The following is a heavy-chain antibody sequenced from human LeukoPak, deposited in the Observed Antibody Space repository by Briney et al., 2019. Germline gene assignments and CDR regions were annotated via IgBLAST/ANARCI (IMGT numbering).Heavy chain of an antibody. CDR2: ISGSGGST. CDR3: ARAWADGYNYDY. J-gene: IGHJ4*02. D-gene: IGHD5-24*01. V-gene: IGHV3-23*01. CDR1: GFTFSSYA. Sequence: PGGSLRLSCAASGFTFSSYAMSWVRQAPGKGLEWVSAISGSGGSTYYADSVKGRFTISRDNSKNTLYLQMNSLRAEDTALYYCARAWADGYNYDYWGQGTLVTVSS.